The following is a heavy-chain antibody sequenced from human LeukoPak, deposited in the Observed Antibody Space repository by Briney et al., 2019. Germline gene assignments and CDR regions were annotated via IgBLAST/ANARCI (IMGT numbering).Heavy chain of an antibody. D-gene: IGHD2-2*01. J-gene: IGHJ6*03. CDR1: GGSLSGYY. Sequence: SETLSLTCAVYGGSLSGYYWSWIRQPPGKGLEWIGEINHSGSTNYNPSLKNRVTISVDTSKNQFSLKLSSVTAADTAVYYCARASRGTFGYMDVWGKGTTVTVSS. CDR3: ARASRGTFGYMDV. CDR2: INHSGST. V-gene: IGHV4-34*01.